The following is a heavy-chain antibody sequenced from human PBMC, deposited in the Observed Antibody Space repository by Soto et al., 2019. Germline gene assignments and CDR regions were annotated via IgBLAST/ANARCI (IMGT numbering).Heavy chain of an antibody. Sequence: ASVKVCCKASGYTFTSYYMHWVRQAPGQGLEWMGIINPSGGSTSYAQKFQGRVTMTRDTSTSTVYMELSSLRSEDTAVYYCARDGRGTGTTFYGMDVWGQGTTVPVS. V-gene: IGHV1-46*01. CDR3: ARDGRGTGTTFYGMDV. J-gene: IGHJ6*02. CDR1: GYTFTSYY. D-gene: IGHD1-7*01. CDR2: INPSGGST.